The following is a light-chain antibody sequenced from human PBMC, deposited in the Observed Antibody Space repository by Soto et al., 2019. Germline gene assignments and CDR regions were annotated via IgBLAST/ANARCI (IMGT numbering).Light chain of an antibody. V-gene: IGKV3-11*01. CDR3: QQRSNWPPWT. CDR2: DAS. Sequence: IVLTQSPATLSLSPGERDTLSCRASQSVSSYLAWYQQKPGQAPRLLIYDASNRATGIPARFSGSGSGTDFTLTISSLEPEDFAVYYCQQRSNWPPWTFGQGTKVDIK. J-gene: IGKJ1*01. CDR1: QSVSSY.